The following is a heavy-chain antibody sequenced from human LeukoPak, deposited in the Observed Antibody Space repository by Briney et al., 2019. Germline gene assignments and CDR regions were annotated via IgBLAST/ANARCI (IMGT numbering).Heavy chain of an antibody. CDR3: AKGLYDSSGYPYNFDY. Sequence: AGGSLRVSCAASGFTFRSYWMTWVRQAPGKGLEWVGNIKQDGRETNYVDSVKGRFTISRDNSKNTLYLQMNSLRAEDTAVYYCAKGLYDSSGYPYNFDYWGQGTLVTVSS. D-gene: IGHD3-22*01. J-gene: IGHJ4*02. CDR1: GFTFRSYW. V-gene: IGHV3-7*03. CDR2: IKQDGRET.